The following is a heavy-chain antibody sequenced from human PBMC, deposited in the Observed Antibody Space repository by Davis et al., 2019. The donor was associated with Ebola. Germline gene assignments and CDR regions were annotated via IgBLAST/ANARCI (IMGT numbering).Heavy chain of an antibody. J-gene: IGHJ4*02. CDR3: ARGVVSGKGFDEFDS. V-gene: IGHV3-48*01. CDR2: IDGSSTST. Sequence: PGGSLRLSCAASGFTFSIYGMNWVRQAPGKGLEWVSYIDGSSTSTYYADSVKGRFTISRDNSKNTLYLQMNSLTSEDTAVYYCARGVVSGKGFDEFDSWGQGTLVTVSS. D-gene: IGHD2-8*02. CDR1: GFTFSIYG.